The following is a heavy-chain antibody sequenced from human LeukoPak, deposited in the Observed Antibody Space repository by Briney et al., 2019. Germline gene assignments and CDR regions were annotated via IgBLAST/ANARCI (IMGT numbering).Heavy chain of an antibody. CDR1: GGSFSGYY. D-gene: IGHD3-10*01. Sequence: PSETLSLTCAVHGGSFSGYYWSWIRQPPGKGLEWIGEINHSGSTNYNPSLKSRVTISVDTSKNQFSLKLSSVTAADTAVYYCARGVSHYYGSGSYYTRYYYYGMDVWGQGTTVTVSS. V-gene: IGHV4-34*01. CDR3: ARGVSHYYGSGSYYTRYYYYGMDV. CDR2: INHSGST. J-gene: IGHJ6*02.